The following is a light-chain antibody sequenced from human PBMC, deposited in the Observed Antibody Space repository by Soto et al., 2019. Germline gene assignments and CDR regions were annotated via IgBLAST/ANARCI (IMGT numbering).Light chain of an antibody. J-gene: IGKJ4*01. CDR3: QQYGSSPQT. CDR2: GAS. V-gene: IGKV3-20*01. Sequence: EIVLTQSPGTLSLSPGERATLSCRASQSVSSSYLAWYQQKPGQAPRLLIYGASSRATGIPDRFSGSGSGTDFTLTISRLVPEDFAVYYCQQYGSSPQTFGGGTKVEIK. CDR1: QSVSSSY.